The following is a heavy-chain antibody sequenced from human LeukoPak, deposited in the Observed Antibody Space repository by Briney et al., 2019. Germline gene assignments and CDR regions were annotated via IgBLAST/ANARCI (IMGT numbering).Heavy chain of an antibody. CDR1: GFTFSSYW. J-gene: IGHJ4*02. D-gene: IGHD3-10*01. V-gene: IGHV3-66*01. CDR2: IYSGGGT. Sequence: GGSLRLSCAASGFTFSSYWMSWVRQAPGKGLDWVSIIYSGGGTSYADSVRGRFTISRDNSKNTLSLQMNNLRAEDTAVYYCTRSWGFGELSDWGQGALVTVSS. CDR3: TRSWGFGELSD.